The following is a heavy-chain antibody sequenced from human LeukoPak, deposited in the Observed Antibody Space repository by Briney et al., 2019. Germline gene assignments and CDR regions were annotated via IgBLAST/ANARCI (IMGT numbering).Heavy chain of an antibody. D-gene: IGHD6-13*01. J-gene: IGHJ4*02. V-gene: IGHV1-2*02. CDR3: ARGAEAETSPLDF. CDR1: GYILSVYY. CDR2: ITPKSGAA. Sequence: EPSVNVSCKASGYILSVYYMHWVRHAPARGLEWLVWITPKSGAAAYTQQSRGRSPMTRDTSINTYYREMELVTSGDRAVYYRARGAEAETSPLDFRGQGTLVIVS.